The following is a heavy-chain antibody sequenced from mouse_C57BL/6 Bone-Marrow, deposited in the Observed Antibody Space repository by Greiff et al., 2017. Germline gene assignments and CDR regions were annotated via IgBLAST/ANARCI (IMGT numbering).Heavy chain of an antibody. CDR2: ISSGGDYI. CDR3: TNCGNYDAMDY. V-gene: IGHV5-9-1*02. J-gene: IGHJ4*01. Sequence: EVKLVESGAGLVKPGGSLKLSCAASGFTFSSYAMSWVRQTPEKRLEWVAYISSGGDYIYYADTVKGRFTISSDTARNTLYLQMSSLKSEDTAMYYCTNCGNYDAMDYWGQGTSVTVSS. CDR1: GFTFSSYA. D-gene: IGHD2-1*01.